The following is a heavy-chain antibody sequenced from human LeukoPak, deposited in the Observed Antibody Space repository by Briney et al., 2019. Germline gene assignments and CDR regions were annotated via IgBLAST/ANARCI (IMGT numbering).Heavy chain of an antibody. CDR1: GGSISSYY. CDR3: ARHRYYFWSGYPNHDAFDI. CDR2: IYTSGST. V-gene: IGHV4-4*09. Sequence: SETLSLTCTVSGGSISSYYWSWIRQPPGKGLEWIGYIYTSGSTNYNPSLKSRVTISVDTSKNQFSLKLSSVTAADTAVYYCARHRYYFWSGYPNHDAFDIWGQGTMVTVSS. D-gene: IGHD3-3*01. J-gene: IGHJ3*02.